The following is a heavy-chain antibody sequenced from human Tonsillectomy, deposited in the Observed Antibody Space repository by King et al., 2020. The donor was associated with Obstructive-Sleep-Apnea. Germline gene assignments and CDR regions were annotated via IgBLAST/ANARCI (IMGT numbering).Heavy chain of an antibody. V-gene: IGHV3-48*04. CDR3: ARDGNWVHCGGGSCYSGSAFDI. D-gene: IGHD2-15*01. CDR1: EFTFSSYS. J-gene: IGHJ3*02. CDR2: ISICSSTI. Sequence: EGQLVQSGGGLVQPGGSLRLSCAASEFTFSSYSMNWVRQAPGKGLEWVSYISICSSTIYYADSVRGRFTISRDNAKNSLYLQMNSLRAEDTAVYYCARDGNWVHCGGGSCYSGSAFDIWGQGTMVTVSS.